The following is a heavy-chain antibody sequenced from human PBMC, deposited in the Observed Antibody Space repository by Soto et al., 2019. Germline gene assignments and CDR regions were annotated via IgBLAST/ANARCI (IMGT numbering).Heavy chain of an antibody. CDR3: ARCQGNTDGYSAIMDV. CDR1: GFTFSSYA. D-gene: IGHD5-18*01. CDR2: ISYDGSNK. Sequence: QVQLVESGGGVVQPGRSLRLSCAASGFTFSSYAMHWVRQAPGKGLEWVAVISYDGSNKYYADSVKGRFTISRDNSKNTLYLQMNSLRAEDTAVYYCARCQGNTDGYSAIMDVWGQGTTVTVSS. V-gene: IGHV3-30-3*01. J-gene: IGHJ6*02.